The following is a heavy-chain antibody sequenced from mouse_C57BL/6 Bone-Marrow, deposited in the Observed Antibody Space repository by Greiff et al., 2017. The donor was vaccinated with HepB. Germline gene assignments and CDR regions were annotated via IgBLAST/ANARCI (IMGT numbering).Heavy chain of an antibody. J-gene: IGHJ1*03. CDR3: ARPRDGYYPYFDV. D-gene: IGHD2-3*01. V-gene: IGHV5-6*01. CDR2: ISSGGSYT. CDR1: GFTFSSYG. Sequence: EVKLVESGGDLVKPGGSLKLSCAASGFTFSSYGMSWVRPTPDKRLEWVATISSGGSYTYYPDSVKGRFTISRDNAKNTLYLQMSSLKSEDTAMYYCARPRDGYYPYFDVWGTGTTVTVSS.